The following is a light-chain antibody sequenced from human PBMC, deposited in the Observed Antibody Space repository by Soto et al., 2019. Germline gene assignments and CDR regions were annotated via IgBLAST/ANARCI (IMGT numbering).Light chain of an antibody. J-gene: IGLJ3*02. V-gene: IGLV2-14*01. Sequence: QSALTQPASVSGSPGQSITISCTGTSSDVGDYNYVSWYQQHSGKAPKLMIYEVSNRPSGVSNRFSGSKSGNTASLTISGLQAEDEADYYCSSYTSSSTPWVFGGGTKLTVL. CDR2: EVS. CDR3: SSYTSSSTPWV. CDR1: SSDVGDYNY.